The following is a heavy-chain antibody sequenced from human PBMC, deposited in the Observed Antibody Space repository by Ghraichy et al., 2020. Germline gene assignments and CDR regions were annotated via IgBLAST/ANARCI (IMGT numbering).Heavy chain of an antibody. J-gene: IGHJ1*01. Sequence: GGSLRLSCAVSGLTFRNYWMNWVRQAPGKGLEWVASIKQDGSETHYVDSVRGRFTISRNNAKNARYLQMTSLRAEDTAVYYCTSGTSEDGAYRYSKQWGQGALVIVSS. CDR1: GLTFRNYW. V-gene: IGHV3-7*01. CDR2: IKQDGSET. D-gene: IGHD2-15*01. CDR3: TSGTSEDGAYRYSKQ.